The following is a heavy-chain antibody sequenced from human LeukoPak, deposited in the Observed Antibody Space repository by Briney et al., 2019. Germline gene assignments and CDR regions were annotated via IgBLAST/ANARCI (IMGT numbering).Heavy chain of an antibody. Sequence: PGGSLRLSCAASGFTFSSYEMNWVRQALGKGLEWVSYISSSGRTMYYADSVKGRFTISRDNAKNSLYLQMNSLRAEDTAVYYCARHHSYGFIAPDYRCPGTLVTVSS. CDR1: GFTFSSYE. CDR3: ARHHSYGFIAPDY. D-gene: IGHD5-18*01. CDR2: ISSSGRTM. V-gene: IGHV3-48*03. J-gene: IGHJ4*02.